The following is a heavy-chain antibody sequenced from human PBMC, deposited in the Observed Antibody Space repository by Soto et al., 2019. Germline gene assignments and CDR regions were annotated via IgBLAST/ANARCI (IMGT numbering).Heavy chain of an antibody. CDR2: ISGSGCGT. Sequence: AVWARRLSCSASLFTFSSYAMSWVGHNPWKGLEWVSAISGSGCGTYYADSVKGRFTISRDNSKNTLYLRMNSLRAEDTAVYYCAKDQFEDYYYYSMEVWGKGTTVTVSS. J-gene: IGHJ6*03. D-gene: IGHD3-9*01. V-gene: IGHV3-23*01. CDR3: AKDQFEDYYYYSMEV. CDR1: LFTFSSYA.